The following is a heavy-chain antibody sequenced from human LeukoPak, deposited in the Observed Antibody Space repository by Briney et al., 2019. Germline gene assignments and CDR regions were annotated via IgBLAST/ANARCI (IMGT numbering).Heavy chain of an antibody. D-gene: IGHD5-18*01. J-gene: IGHJ4*02. CDR2: INPNSGGT. V-gene: IGHV1-2*02. CDR3: ARDKRTAMVLPDY. CDR1: GYTFTGYY. Sequence: ASVKVSCKASGYTFTGYYMHWVRQAPGQGLEWMGWINPNSGGTNYAQKFQGKVTMTRDTSISTAYMELSRLRSDDTAVYYCARDKRTAMVLPDYWGQGTLVTVSS.